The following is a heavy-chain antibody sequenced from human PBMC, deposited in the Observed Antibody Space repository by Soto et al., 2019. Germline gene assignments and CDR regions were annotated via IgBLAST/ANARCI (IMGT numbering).Heavy chain of an antibody. CDR3: ARPKSSGWIDAFDI. CDR1: GYSFDSFW. Sequence: PGESLKISCKGSGYSFDSFWIGWVRQMPGKGLEWMGLIYPGDSETRYSPSFQGQVTISADKSISTAYLQWSSLKASDTAMYCCARPKSSGWIDAFDIWGQGTMVTVSS. CDR2: IYPGDSET. J-gene: IGHJ3*02. D-gene: IGHD6-19*01. V-gene: IGHV5-51*01.